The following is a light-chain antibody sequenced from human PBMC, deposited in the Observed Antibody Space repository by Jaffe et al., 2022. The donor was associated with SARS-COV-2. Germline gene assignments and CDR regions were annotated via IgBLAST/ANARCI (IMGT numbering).Light chain of an antibody. CDR2: KTS. J-gene: IGLJ3*02. CDR1: SSNIGNNH. V-gene: IGLV1-47*01. Sequence: QSVLIQPPSASGTPGQRVTISCSGSSSNIGNNHVYWYQQLPGTAPKLLIYKTSQRPSGVPDRFSGSKSGTSASLAISGLRSEDEADYYCATWDDSLSGRVFGGGTKLAVL. CDR3: ATWDDSLSGRV.